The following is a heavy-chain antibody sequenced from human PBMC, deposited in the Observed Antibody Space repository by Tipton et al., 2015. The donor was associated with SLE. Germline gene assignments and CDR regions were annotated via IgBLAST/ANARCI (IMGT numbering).Heavy chain of an antibody. D-gene: IGHD6-6*01. Sequence: LSLTCAASGFRFSSYEMNWVRQAPGKGLGWVSYISGSGTNKYYADSVKGRFTISRDNAKNSLYLQMNSLRAEDTALYYCTIEYSSSDAFDFWGQGTLVTVSS. J-gene: IGHJ4*02. CDR1: GFRFSSYE. V-gene: IGHV3-48*03. CDR3: TIEYSSSDAFDF. CDR2: ISGSGTNK.